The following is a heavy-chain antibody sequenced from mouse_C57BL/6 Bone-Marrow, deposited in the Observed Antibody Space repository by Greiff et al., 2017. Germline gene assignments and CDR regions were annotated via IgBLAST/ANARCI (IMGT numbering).Heavy chain of an antibody. Sequence: VQLQQSGPELVKPGASVKLSCKASGYTFTSYGINWVKQRPGQGLEWIGRIYPRDGSTKYNEKFKGKATLTVDTSSSTAYMELHSLTSEGSAVYFCARGGSRYRFAYWGQGTLVTVSA. CDR1: GYTFTSYG. V-gene: IGHV1-85*01. CDR3: ARGGSRYRFAY. D-gene: IGHD2-14*01. CDR2: IYPRDGST. J-gene: IGHJ3*01.